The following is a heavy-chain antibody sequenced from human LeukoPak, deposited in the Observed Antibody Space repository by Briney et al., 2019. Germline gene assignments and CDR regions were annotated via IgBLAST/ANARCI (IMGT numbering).Heavy chain of an antibody. Sequence: ASVKVSCKAIGYTFTTYGIAWVRQAPGQGLEWMGWISTYKGTTNYTQKFQGRVAMTTDTSTSTAYMELRSLRSDDTAVYYCARCSSSWYHYMDVWGKGTTVTVSS. CDR3: ARCSSSWYHYMDV. CDR2: ISTYKGTT. CDR1: GYTFTTYG. V-gene: IGHV1-18*04. D-gene: IGHD6-13*01. J-gene: IGHJ6*03.